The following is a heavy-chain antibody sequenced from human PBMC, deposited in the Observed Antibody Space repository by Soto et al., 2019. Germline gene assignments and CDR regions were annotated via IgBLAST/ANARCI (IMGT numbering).Heavy chain of an antibody. J-gene: IGHJ5*01. CDR1: GGSFRSYA. V-gene: IGHV1-69*12. CDR3: AYSANHRYFFDS. CDR2: IIPIFGTP. D-gene: IGHD5-18*01. Sequence: QVQLVQSGAEVKKPGSSVKVSCKASGGSFRSYAVNWVRHAPGQGLECLGGIIPIFGTPNYAQKFHGRVSITADESTSTVYMDLISLTSEDTAVYYCAYSANHRYFFDSWGQGTLVTVSS.